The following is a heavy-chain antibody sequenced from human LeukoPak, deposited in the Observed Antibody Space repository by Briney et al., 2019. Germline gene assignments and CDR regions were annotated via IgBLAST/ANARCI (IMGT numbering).Heavy chain of an antibody. V-gene: IGHV4-39*02. CDR3: ARGPTYQPIDY. J-gene: IGHJ4*02. CDR1: GGSISSSNYY. CDR2: IHYSETT. D-gene: IGHD2-2*01. Sequence: PSETLSLTCTVSGGSISSSNYYWGWIRQPPGKGLEWIASIHYSETTYYNPSLKSRVTISVDPSKNHFSLKLSSVTAADTAVYYCARGPTYQPIDYWGQGTLVTVSS.